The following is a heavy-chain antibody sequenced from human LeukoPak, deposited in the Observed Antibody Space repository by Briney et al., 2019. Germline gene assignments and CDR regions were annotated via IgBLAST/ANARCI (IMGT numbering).Heavy chain of an antibody. CDR1: GFTFGDYY. CDR3: ARDRGVVVAGMGYYFDY. V-gene: IGHV3-11*01. D-gene: IGHD2-15*01. J-gene: IGHJ4*02. CDR2: ITNNDGTT. Sequence: PGGSLRLSCAASGFTFGDYYMSWIRQAPGKGLEWISYITNNDGTTYYADSVKGRFTISRDNAKNSLYLQMNSLRPEDTAIYYCARDRGVVVAGMGYYFDYWGQGILVTVSS.